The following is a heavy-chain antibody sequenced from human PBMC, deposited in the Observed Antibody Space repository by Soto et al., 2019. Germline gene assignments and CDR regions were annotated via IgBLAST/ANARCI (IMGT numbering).Heavy chain of an antibody. CDR2: ITGTGGNT. Sequence: EVQLLESGGGLVQPGGSLRLSCAASGFPLSTYGMTWVRQAPGKGLEWVSAITGTGGNTYYVDSVKGRFTSSRDNSKNMLYLQVNSLRVEDTAVYYCARIRGSWYGLDVWGQGNTVTVSS. V-gene: IGHV3-23*01. CDR3: ARIRGSWYGLDV. J-gene: IGHJ6*02. CDR1: GFPLSTYG.